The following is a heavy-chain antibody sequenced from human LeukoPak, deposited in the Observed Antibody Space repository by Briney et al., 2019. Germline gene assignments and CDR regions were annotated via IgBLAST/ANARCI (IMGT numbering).Heavy chain of an antibody. V-gene: IGHV4-4*09. D-gene: IGHD6-13*01. CDR2: IYTCGST. J-gene: IGHJ6*03. CDR1: GGSISSYS. Sequence: SETLSLTCTVSGGSISSYSRSCIRQPPGKGLEWIGYIYTCGSTNYNPPLKSRVTISVDTSQNQYSPKRSSVTAADTASSYRARHITAAHVDVGGKGTTVSVSS. CDR3: ARHITAAHVDV.